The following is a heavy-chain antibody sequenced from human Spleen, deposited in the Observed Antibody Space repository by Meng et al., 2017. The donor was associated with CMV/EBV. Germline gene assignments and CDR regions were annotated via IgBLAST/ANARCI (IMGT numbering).Heavy chain of an antibody. CDR3: ARFYGYGDYAGRDWYFDL. D-gene: IGHD4-17*01. CDR1: YTFTNYD. V-gene: IGHV1-18*01. Sequence: YTFTNYDIHWVRQAPGQGLEWMGWISAYNGNTNYAQKLQGRVTMTTDTSTSTAYMELRSLRSDDTAVYYCARFYGYGDYAGRDWYFDLWGRGTLVTVSS. J-gene: IGHJ2*01. CDR2: ISAYNGNT.